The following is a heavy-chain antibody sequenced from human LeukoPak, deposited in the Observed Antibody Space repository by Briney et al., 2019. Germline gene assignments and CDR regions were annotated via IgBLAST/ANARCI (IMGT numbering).Heavy chain of an antibody. CDR2: INPTGGST. J-gene: IGHJ6*02. CDR1: GYTFPSYF. CDR3: AREVVESIAAHVYYYYGMDV. V-gene: IGHV1-46*01. Sequence: ASVKVSCKASGYTFPSYFMHWVRQAPGQGLEWMGIINPTGGSTTYAQKFQGRVTMTRDTSTSTVYMELSSLRSDDTAVYYCAREVVESIAAHVYYYYGMDVWGQGTTVTVSS. D-gene: IGHD6-6*01.